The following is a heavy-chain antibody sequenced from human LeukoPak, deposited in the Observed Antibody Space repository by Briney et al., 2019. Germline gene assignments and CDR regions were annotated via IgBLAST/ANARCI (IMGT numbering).Heavy chain of an antibody. J-gene: IGHJ6*02. CDR1: GGTFSSYA. CDR3: ARPRGIAAAGQLYYYYYGMDV. CDR2: IIPILGIA. D-gene: IGHD6-13*01. V-gene: IGHV1-69*04. Sequence: SVKVSCKASGGTFSSYAISWVRQAPGQGLEWMGRIIPILGIANYAQKFQGRVTITADKSTSTAYMELSSLRSEDTAVYYCARPRGIAAAGQLYYYYYGMDVWGQGTTVTVSS.